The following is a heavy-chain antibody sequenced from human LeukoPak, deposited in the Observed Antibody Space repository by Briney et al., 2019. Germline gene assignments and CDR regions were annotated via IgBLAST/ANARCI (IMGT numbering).Heavy chain of an antibody. CDR2: INPNSGGT. V-gene: IGHV1-2*02. D-gene: IGHD4-17*01. J-gene: IGHJ6*03. CDR1: GYTFTGYY. CDR3: ARRGGKNYGDYVVYDKYMDV. Sequence: ASVKVSCKASGYTFTGYYMHWVRQAPGQGLEWMGWINPNSGGTNYAQKFQGRVTMTTETSTSTAYMELRSLRPDDTAVYYCARRGGKNYGDYVVYDKYMDVWGTGTTVTVSS.